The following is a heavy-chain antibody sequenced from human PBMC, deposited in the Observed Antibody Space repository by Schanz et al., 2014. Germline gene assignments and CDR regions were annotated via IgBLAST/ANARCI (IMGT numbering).Heavy chain of an antibody. J-gene: IGHJ5*02. CDR2: ISSRSSHI. CDR1: GFSFGTYA. CDR3: AKAADWPVTQFDP. V-gene: IGHV3-21*01. D-gene: IGHD3-9*01. Sequence: EVHLLESGGGLVQPGGSLRLSCAASGFSFGTYAMSWVRQAPGKGLLWVSSISSRSSHIYYADSVKGRFTVSRDNAKNSVYLQMNGLRVEDTAVYYCAKAADWPVTQFDPWGQGTLVTVSS.